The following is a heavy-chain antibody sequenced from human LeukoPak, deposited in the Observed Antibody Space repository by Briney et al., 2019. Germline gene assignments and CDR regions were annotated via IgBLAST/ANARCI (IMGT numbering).Heavy chain of an antibody. D-gene: IGHD6-19*01. Sequence: GGSLRLSCAAPGFIFHDYAIHWVRQAPGKGLEWVSFISGDGGSTFYADSVKGRFTISRDNSKNSLYLQMNSLRSDDTALYYCARESESSGWYDYWGQGTLVTVSS. J-gene: IGHJ4*02. CDR2: ISGDGGST. CDR1: GFIFHDYA. CDR3: ARESESSGWYDY. V-gene: IGHV3-43*02.